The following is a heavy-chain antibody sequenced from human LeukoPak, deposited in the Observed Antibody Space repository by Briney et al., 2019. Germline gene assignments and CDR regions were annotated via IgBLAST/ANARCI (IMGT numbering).Heavy chain of an antibody. CDR1: GGSFSGYY. CDR3: ARIGASYCSGGSCYLRDAFDI. Sequence: SETLSLTCAVYGGSFSGYYWSWIRQPPGKGLEWIGEINHSGSTNYNPSLKSRVTISVDTSKNQFSLKLSSVTAADTAVYYCARIGASYCSGGSCYLRDAFDIWGQGTMVTVSS. V-gene: IGHV4-34*01. CDR2: INHSGST. J-gene: IGHJ3*02. D-gene: IGHD2-15*01.